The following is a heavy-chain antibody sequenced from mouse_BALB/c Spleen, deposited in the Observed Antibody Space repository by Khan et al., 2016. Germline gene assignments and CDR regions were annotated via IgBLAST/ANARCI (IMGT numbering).Heavy chain of an antibody. J-gene: IGHJ3*01. D-gene: IGHD1-1*01. CDR3: ASDYACFDY. CDR2: IYPYNGGT. Sequence: VQLQQSGPELVKPGASVKLSCAASGYTFTGNNIHWLRQSPGKSLEWVAYIYPYNGGTGYNQKFKDRATLTSDDSSNTAYMHLRSLTTEDSAVXYCASDYACFDYWGQGTLVTVSS. V-gene: IGHV1S29*02. CDR1: GYTFTGNN.